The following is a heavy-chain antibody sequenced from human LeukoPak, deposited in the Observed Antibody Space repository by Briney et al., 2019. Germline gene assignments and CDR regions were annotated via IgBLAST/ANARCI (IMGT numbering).Heavy chain of an antibody. CDR1: GGSFSGYY. CDR2: INHSGST. CDR3: ARDRGGSGWKIDY. J-gene: IGHJ4*02. D-gene: IGHD6-19*01. Sequence: SETLSLTCAVYGGSFSGYYWSWIRQPPGKGLEWIGEINHSGSTNYNPSLKSRVTISVDTSKNQFSLKLSSVTAADTAVYYCARDRGGSGWKIDYWGQGTLVTVSS. V-gene: IGHV4-34*01.